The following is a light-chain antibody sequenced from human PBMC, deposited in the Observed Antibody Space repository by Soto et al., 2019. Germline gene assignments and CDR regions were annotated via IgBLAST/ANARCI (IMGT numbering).Light chain of an antibody. V-gene: IGLV2-14*03. CDR2: EVR. Sequence: QSVLTQPASVSGSPGQSITISCTGTSSDVGAYDFVSWYQQHPDKAPKLMIYEVRNRPSGVSNRFSGSKSVNTATLTISGLQAEDEADYYCSSYTTSSTFVFGTGTKVTVL. CDR1: SSDVGAYDF. CDR3: SSYTTSSTFV. J-gene: IGLJ1*01.